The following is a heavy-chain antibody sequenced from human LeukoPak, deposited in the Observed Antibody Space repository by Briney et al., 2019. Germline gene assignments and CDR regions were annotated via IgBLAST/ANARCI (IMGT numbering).Heavy chain of an antibody. CDR2: IKQDGSEK. Sequence: GGSLRLSCAASGFPFSSYGMHWVRQAPGKGLEWVANIKQDGSEKYYVDSVKGRFTISRDNAKNSLYLQMNSLRAEDTAVYYCAREDSRGYIWGQGTMVTVSS. D-gene: IGHD6-19*01. CDR3: AREDSRGYI. CDR1: GFPFSSYG. J-gene: IGHJ3*02. V-gene: IGHV3-7*01.